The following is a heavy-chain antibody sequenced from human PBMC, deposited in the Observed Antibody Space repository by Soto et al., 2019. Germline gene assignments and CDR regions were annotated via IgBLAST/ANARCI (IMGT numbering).Heavy chain of an antibody. Sequence: GASVKVSCKTSGFTFANSAIQWVRQARGQRLEWMGWIVVGSGNTNYAQRFQERVAISRDMSTSTVYMELSRLRFEDMAVYYCTADDLTVLLWGQGTLVTVSS. CDR3: TADDLTVLL. D-gene: IGHD1-26*01. J-gene: IGHJ4*02. V-gene: IGHV1-58*02. CDR2: IVVGSGNT. CDR1: GFTFANSA.